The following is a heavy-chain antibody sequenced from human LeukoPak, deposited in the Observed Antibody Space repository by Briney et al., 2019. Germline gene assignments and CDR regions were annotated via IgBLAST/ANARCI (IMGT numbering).Heavy chain of an antibody. Sequence: PGGSLRLSCTASGLTFSTSGFNWVRQAPGKGLEWVANIKQDGSDKYYVDSVKGRFTISRDNAKNSLYLQMNSLRAEDTAVYYCARDPAYYYFDYWGQGTLVTVSS. CDR2: IKQDGSDK. V-gene: IGHV3-7*01. CDR1: GLTFSTSG. CDR3: ARDPAYYYFDY. D-gene: IGHD1-26*01. J-gene: IGHJ4*02.